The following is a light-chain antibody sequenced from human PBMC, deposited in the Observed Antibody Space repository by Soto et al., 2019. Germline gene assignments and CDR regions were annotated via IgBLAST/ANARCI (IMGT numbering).Light chain of an antibody. Sequence: QSALTQPASVSGSPGQSITISCSGTSSDVGGYNYVSWYQQHPGKAPKLMIYDVSYRPSGVSNRFSGSKSGNTASLTISGLQAEDEADYYCSSYTSTYTQVFGGGTKVTVL. V-gene: IGLV2-14*03. CDR2: DVS. CDR3: SSYTSTYTQV. J-gene: IGLJ2*01. CDR1: SSDVGGYNY.